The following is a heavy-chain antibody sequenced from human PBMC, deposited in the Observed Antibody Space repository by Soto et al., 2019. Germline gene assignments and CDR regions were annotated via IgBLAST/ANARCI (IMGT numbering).Heavy chain of an antibody. D-gene: IGHD3-22*01. CDR3: VRDDRWAFDF. J-gene: IGHJ3*01. Sequence: EVHLVESGGGLVQPGGSLRVSCAASGFTFSNYAMNWVRQAPGKGLEWVSYISIGSGSIFYADSVKGRFTISRDDAKNSLYLQMNTLRDEDMAVYYCVRDDRWAFDFWGQGTMVTVSS. CDR1: GFTFSNYA. CDR2: ISIGSGSI. V-gene: IGHV3-48*02.